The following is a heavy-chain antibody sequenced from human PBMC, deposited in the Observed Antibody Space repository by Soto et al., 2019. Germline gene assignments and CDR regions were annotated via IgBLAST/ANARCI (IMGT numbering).Heavy chain of an antibody. V-gene: IGHV3-66*01. J-gene: IGHJ6*02. Sequence: EVPLVESGGGLVQPGGSLRLSCAASGFTVSTNFMTWVRQAPGKGLEWVSVIYSAGSTFYADSVKGRFTITRDNSTNTLYFHLNSLKAQDTPVYYCARASMHLWPNYSADALDVSAQGTTVTLSS. CDR3: ARASMHLWPNYSADALDV. CDR2: IYSAGST. D-gene: IGHD2-15*01. CDR1: GFTVSTNF.